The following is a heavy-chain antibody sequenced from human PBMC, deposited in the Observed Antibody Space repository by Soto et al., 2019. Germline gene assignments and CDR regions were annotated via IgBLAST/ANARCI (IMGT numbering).Heavy chain of an antibody. J-gene: IGHJ4*02. V-gene: IGHV3-48*02. Sequence: EVQLVESGGGLVQPGGSLRLSCAASGFTFSSYGMNWVRQAPGKGLEWVSYISSSSSTIYYADSVKGRFTISRDNAKNSLYLQMNSLRDEDTAVYYCARDSGGAYYYDSSGDVGRDYWGQGTLVTVSS. CDR3: ARDSGGAYYYDSSGDVGRDY. CDR1: GFTFSSYG. D-gene: IGHD3-22*01. CDR2: ISSSSSTI.